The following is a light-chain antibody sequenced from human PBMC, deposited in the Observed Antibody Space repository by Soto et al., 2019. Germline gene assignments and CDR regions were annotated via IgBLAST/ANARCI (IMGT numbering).Light chain of an antibody. CDR3: QQYNDWPPQLT. V-gene: IGKV3-15*01. CDR2: GAS. CDR1: HSVSSK. Sequence: EIVMTQSPATLSVSVGERATLSCRASHSVSSKLAWYQQKPGQAPRLLICGASTRATDIPARFSGSGSGTEFTLTISSLQSEDFAVYYCQQYNDWPPQLTFGGGTKVEIK. J-gene: IGKJ4*01.